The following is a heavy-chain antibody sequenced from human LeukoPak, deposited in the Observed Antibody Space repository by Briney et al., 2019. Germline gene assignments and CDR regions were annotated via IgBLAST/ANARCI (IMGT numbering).Heavy chain of an antibody. CDR2: IYYSGST. V-gene: IGHV4-59*08. CDR1: GDSISSYY. CDR3: AGRPSGSDAFDI. D-gene: IGHD3-22*01. J-gene: IGHJ3*02. Sequence: SETLSLTCTVSGDSISSYYWSWIRQPPGKGLEWIGFIYYSGSTNYNPSLKSRVTISIDTSKNQFSLKLSSVTAPDTAVYYCAGRPSGSDAFDIWGQGTMVTVSS.